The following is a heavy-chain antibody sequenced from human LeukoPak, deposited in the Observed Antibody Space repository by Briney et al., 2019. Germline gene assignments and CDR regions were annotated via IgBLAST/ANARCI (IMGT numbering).Heavy chain of an antibody. J-gene: IGHJ3*02. Sequence: GSLRLSCAASGFTFSSYAMSWIRQPPGKGLEWIGSIYYSESTYYNPSLKSRVTISVDTSKNQFSLKLSSVTAADTAVYYCARDRAGTTMVRDMDAFDIWGQGTMVTVSS. D-gene: IGHD3-10*01. V-gene: IGHV4-39*07. CDR1: GFTFSSYA. CDR2: IYYSEST. CDR3: ARDRAGTTMVRDMDAFDI.